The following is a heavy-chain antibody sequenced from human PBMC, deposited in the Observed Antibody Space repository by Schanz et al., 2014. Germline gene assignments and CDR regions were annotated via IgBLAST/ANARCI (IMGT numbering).Heavy chain of an antibody. D-gene: IGHD6-13*01. CDR3: ARSGSSNWYFFDY. CDR2: INAGTGNT. Sequence: QVQLVQSWAEVKGPGASVKVSCKASGYSFTPFPIHWVRQAPGRRLEWMGWINAGTGNTEYSQKFQGRVTITRDTLASTAYMEVSSLRSEDTAVYYCARSGSSNWYFFDYWGQGTLVTDSS. J-gene: IGHJ4*02. CDR1: GYSFTPFP. V-gene: IGHV1-3*01.